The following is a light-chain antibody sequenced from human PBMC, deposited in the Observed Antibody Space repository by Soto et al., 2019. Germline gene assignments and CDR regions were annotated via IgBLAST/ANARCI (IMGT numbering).Light chain of an antibody. CDR3: DSYTSTDTPYV. CDR1: SSDVGGFRY. J-gene: IGLJ1*01. V-gene: IGLV2-14*01. Sequence: QSALTQPASVSGSPGQSITISCTGTSSDVGGFRYVSWFQQHPGKAPKLIIYEVNNRPSGVSNRFSGSKSGNTASLTISGLRAEDEADYYCDSYTSTDTPYVFGTGTKLTVL. CDR2: EVN.